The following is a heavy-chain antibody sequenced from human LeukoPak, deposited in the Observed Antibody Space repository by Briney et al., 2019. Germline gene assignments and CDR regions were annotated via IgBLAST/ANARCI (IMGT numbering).Heavy chain of an antibody. CDR2: IYYSGYT. CDR1: GGPITTYY. CDR3: ARTTMVRGTYYMDV. V-gene: IGHV4-59*01. J-gene: IGHJ6*03. Sequence: SETLSLTCTVSGGPITTYYLSWIRQPPGKGLEWIRCIYYSGYTNYKSSLKSRVTISVDTSKNQFSLKLSSVTAADTAVYYCARTTMVRGTYYMDVWGKGTTVTVSS. D-gene: IGHD3-10*01.